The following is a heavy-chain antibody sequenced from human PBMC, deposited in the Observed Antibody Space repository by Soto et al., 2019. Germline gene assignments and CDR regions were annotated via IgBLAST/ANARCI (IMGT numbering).Heavy chain of an antibody. CDR2: INQDGNKK. Sequence: EVQLVESGGGLVQPGGSLRLSCAASGFAFSNYWMSWLRQAPGKGLEWVANINQDGNKKYYVDSMKGRFTVSRDNAKKSLYLQMNSLRAEDTAVYYCASAPFGVVLVSQWFDPWGQGTLVTVSS. J-gene: IGHJ5*02. CDR3: ASAPFGVVLVSQWFDP. CDR1: GFAFSNYW. V-gene: IGHV3-7*01. D-gene: IGHD3-3*01.